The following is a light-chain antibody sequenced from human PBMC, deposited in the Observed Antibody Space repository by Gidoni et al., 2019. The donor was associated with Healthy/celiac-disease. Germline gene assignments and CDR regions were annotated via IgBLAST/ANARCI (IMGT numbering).Light chain of an antibody. J-gene: IGKJ4*01. Sequence: DLQMTQSPSSLSASVGDRVTITCQASQDISNYLKWYQQKPGKAPKLLIYDASNLETGVPSRFSGSGSGTDFTFTISSLQPEDIATYYCQQYDNLPRTFGGGTKVEIK. V-gene: IGKV1-33*01. CDR1: QDISNY. CDR3: QQYDNLPRT. CDR2: DAS.